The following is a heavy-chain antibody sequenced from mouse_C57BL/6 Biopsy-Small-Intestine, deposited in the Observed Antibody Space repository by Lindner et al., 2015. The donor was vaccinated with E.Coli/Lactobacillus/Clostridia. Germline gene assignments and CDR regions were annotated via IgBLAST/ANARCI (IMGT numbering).Heavy chain of an antibody. CDR2: INPNVGYT. CDR3: AREFTPSDDTRRFDL. Sequence: SVKVSCKASGYSFTSFFLHWVRQAPGQGLEWMGRINPNVGYTDCAQRFQGRVTMTRDASISTAFMELNGLTSDDTAIYYCAREFTPSDDTRRFDLWGQGAVVTVSS. V-gene: IGHV1-59*01. J-gene: IGHJ4*01. CDR1: GYSFTSFF. D-gene: IGHD2-3*01.